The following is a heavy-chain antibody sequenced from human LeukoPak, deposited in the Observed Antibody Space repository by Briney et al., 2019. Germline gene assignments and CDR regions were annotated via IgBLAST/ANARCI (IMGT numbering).Heavy chain of an antibody. Sequence: ASVKVSCTASGYTFTSYGISWVRQAPGQGLEWMGWISAYNGNTNYAQKLQGRVTMTTDTSTSTAYMELRSLRSDDTAVYYCARDSPYYYDSSGYYYYGMDVWGQGTTVTVSS. J-gene: IGHJ6*02. V-gene: IGHV1-18*01. CDR3: ARDSPYYYDSSGYYYYGMDV. D-gene: IGHD3-22*01. CDR2: ISAYNGNT. CDR1: GYTFTSYG.